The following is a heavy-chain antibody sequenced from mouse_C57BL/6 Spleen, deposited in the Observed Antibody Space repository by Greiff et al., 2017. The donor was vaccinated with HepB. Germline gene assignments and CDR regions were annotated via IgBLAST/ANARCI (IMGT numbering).Heavy chain of an antibody. Sequence: EVQLQESGGGLVKPGGSLKLSSAASGFTFSSYAMSWVRQTPEKRLEWVATISDGGSYTYYPDNVKGRFTISRDNAKNNLYLQMSHLKSEDTAMYYCARFYYGSSHAMDYWGQGTSVTVSS. J-gene: IGHJ4*01. CDR3: ARFYYGSSHAMDY. CDR1: GFTFSSYA. V-gene: IGHV5-4*01. CDR2: ISDGGSYT. D-gene: IGHD1-1*01.